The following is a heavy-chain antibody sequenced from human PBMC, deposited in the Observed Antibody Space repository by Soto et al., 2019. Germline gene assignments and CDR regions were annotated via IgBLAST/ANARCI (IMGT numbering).Heavy chain of an antibody. V-gene: IGHV3-23*01. J-gene: IGHJ3*01. CDR1: GLTFSIYA. Sequence: GGSLRLSCAASGLTFSIYAMSWVRQAPGKGLEWVSTISGSGDSTYYADSVKGRFTISRDNSKNTLFLQMSSLRAEDTAVYYCAKHRGTWSGNASDFCGQGIMVTVSS. D-gene: IGHD6-13*01. CDR3: AKHRGTWSGNASDF. CDR2: ISGSGDST.